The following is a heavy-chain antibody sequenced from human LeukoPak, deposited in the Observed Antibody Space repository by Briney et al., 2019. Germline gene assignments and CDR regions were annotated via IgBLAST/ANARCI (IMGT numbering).Heavy chain of an antibody. CDR3: ARDTYYYGSGSSY. Sequence: GGSLRLSCAASGFTVSSNYMSWVRQAPGKGLEWVSVIYSGGSTYYADSVKGRFTISRDNSKNTLYLQMNSLRAEDTAVHYCARDTYYYGSGSSYWGQGTLVTVSS. J-gene: IGHJ4*02. CDR2: IYSGGST. V-gene: IGHV3-66*01. CDR1: GFTVSSNY. D-gene: IGHD3-10*01.